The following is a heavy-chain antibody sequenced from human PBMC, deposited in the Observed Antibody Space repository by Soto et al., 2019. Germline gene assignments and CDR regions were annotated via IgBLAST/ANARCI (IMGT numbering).Heavy chain of an antibody. D-gene: IGHD3-22*01. CDR2: IKSKTDGGTT. CDR3: TTDLGTNYDGSGYLDVSFDY. CDR1: GFTFSNAW. Sequence: PGGSLRLSCAASGFTFSNAWMNWVRQAPGKGLEWVGRIKSKTDGGTTDYAAPVKGRFTISRDDSKNTLYLQMNSLKTEDTAVYYCTTDLGTNYDGSGYLDVSFDYWGQGTLVTVSS. V-gene: IGHV3-15*07. J-gene: IGHJ4*02.